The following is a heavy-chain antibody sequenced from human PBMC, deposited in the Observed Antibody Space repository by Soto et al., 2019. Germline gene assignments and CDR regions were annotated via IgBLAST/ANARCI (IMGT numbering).Heavy chain of an antibody. CDR3: AKRVTSDDEGL. D-gene: IGHD2-21*01. J-gene: IGHJ4*02. CDR2: ISAGGVAT. CDR1: GFNFTDFA. Sequence: PGGSLRLSCAASGFNFTDFAMMWVRQAPGQGPECVSAISAGGVATYYADSVMGRFSISRDNSRNTLHLQMTSLRGEDTAVYYCAKRVTSDDEGLWGRGTLVTVSS. V-gene: IGHV3-23*01.